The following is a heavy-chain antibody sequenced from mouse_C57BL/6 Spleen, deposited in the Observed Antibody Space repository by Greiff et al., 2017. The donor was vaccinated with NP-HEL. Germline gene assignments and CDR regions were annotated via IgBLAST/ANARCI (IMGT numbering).Heavy chain of an antibody. V-gene: IGHV3-6*01. D-gene: IGHD1-1*01. J-gene: IGHJ3*01. Sequence: VQLKESGPGLVKPSQSLSLTCSVTGYSITSGYYWNWIRQFPGNKLEWMGYISYDGSNNYNPSLKNRISITRDTSKNQFFLKLNSVTTEDTATYYCARVHYGTAFAYWGQGTLVTVSA. CDR3: ARVHYGTAFAY. CDR1: GYSITSGYY. CDR2: ISYDGSN.